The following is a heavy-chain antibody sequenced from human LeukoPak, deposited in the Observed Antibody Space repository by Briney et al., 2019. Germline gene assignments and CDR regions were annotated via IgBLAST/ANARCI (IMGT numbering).Heavy chain of an antibody. CDR2: IWYDGSNK. Sequence: PGRSLRLSCAASGFTFSSYGMHWVRQAPGKGLEWVAVIWYDGSNKYSADSVKGRFTISRDNSKNTLYLQMNSLRAEDTAVYYCARDRGDSSGYPIYYFDYWGQGPLVTVSS. V-gene: IGHV3-33*01. J-gene: IGHJ4*02. CDR1: GFTFSSYG. CDR3: ARDRGDSSGYPIYYFDY. D-gene: IGHD3-22*01.